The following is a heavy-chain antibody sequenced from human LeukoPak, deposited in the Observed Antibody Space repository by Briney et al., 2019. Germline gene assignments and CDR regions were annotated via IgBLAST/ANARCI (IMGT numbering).Heavy chain of an antibody. CDR3: ARTLVRGVIYYGMDV. D-gene: IGHD3-10*01. Sequence: GESLRISCKGSGYSFTSYWISWVRQMPGKGLEWMGRIDPSDSYTNYSPSFQGHVTISADKSISTAYLQWSSLKASDTAMYYCARTLVRGVIYYGMDVWGQGTTVTVCS. CDR2: IDPSDSYT. J-gene: IGHJ6*02. V-gene: IGHV5-10-1*01. CDR1: GYSFTSYW.